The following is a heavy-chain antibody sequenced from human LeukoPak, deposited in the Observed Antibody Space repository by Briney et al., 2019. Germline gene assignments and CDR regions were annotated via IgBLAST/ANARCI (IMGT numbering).Heavy chain of an antibody. D-gene: IGHD5-12*01. CDR2: INPNSGGT. V-gene: IGHV1-2*02. CDR3: ARDLDGYETFDY. CDR1: GYTFTGYY. J-gene: IGHJ4*02. Sequence: ASVKVSCKASGYTFTGYYMHWVRQAPGQGLEWMGWINPNSGGTNYAQKLQGRVTMTTDASTSTAYMELRSLRSDDTAVYYCARDLDGYETFDYWGQGTLVTVSS.